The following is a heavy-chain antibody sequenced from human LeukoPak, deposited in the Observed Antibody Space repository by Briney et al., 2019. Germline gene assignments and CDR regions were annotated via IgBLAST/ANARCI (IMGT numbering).Heavy chain of an antibody. Sequence: QPGGSLRLSCAASGFNFASNWMHWVRQTPGKGLMWVSRINSGGSGTSYADSVEGRFTISRDNAKNTLYLQMNSLRVEDTAVYYCASGLELDYWGQGTLVTVSS. CDR3: ASGLELDY. CDR2: INSGGSGT. CDR1: GFNFASNW. V-gene: IGHV3-74*01. J-gene: IGHJ4*02.